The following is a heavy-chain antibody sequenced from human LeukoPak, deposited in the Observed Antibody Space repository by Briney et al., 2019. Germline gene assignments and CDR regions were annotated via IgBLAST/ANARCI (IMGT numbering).Heavy chain of an antibody. CDR2: IYYSGST. CDR1: GGSISSYY. Sequence: SETLSLTCTVSGGSISSYYWSWIRQPPGKGLEWIGYIYYSGSTNYNPSLKSRVTISVDTSKNQFSLKLSSVTAADTAVYYCASHDYGDYWYFDLWGRGTLDTVSS. D-gene: IGHD4-17*01. CDR3: ASHDYGDYWYFDL. V-gene: IGHV4-59*01. J-gene: IGHJ2*01.